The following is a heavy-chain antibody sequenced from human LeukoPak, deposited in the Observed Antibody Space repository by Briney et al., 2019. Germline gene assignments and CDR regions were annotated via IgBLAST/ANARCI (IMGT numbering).Heavy chain of an antibody. D-gene: IGHD2-2*01. J-gene: IGHJ4*02. Sequence: SETLYLTCAVYGGSFSGYYWSWIRQPPGKGLEWIGEINHSGSTNYNSSIKSRVTISVDTSKNQFSLKLSSVTAADTAVYYCARRHCSSTSCYLPKYYFDYWGQGTLVTVSS. V-gene: IGHV4-34*01. CDR3: ARRHCSSTSCYLPKYYFDY. CDR1: GGSFSGYY. CDR2: INHSGST.